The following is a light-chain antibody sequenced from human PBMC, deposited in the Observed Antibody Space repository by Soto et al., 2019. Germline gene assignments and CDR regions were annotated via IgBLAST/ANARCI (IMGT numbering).Light chain of an antibody. J-gene: IGKJ1*01. V-gene: IGKV3-20*01. CDR1: QSVSSDY. CDR2: GAS. Sequence: EIVLTQSPDTLSLCPGERAALSCRASQSVSSDYLVWYQQKPGQAPRLLIYGASSRATGIPDRFSASGSGTDFTLTISRLEPEDFAVYYCQQYGSSPTWTFGQGTKVDI. CDR3: QQYGSSPTWT.